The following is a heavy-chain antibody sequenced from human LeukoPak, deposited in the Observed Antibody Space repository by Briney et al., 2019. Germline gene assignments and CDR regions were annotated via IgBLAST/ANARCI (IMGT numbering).Heavy chain of an antibody. J-gene: IGHJ4*02. CDR2: INHSGST. CDR1: GGSFSGYY. V-gene: IGHV4-34*01. Sequence: SETLSLTCAVYGGSFSGYYWSWIRQPPGKGLEWIGEINHSGSTNYNPSLKSRITISVDTSKNQFSLKLSSVTAADTAVYYCASDNTAMFDWGQGTLVTVSS. CDR3: ASDNTAMFD. D-gene: IGHD5-18*01.